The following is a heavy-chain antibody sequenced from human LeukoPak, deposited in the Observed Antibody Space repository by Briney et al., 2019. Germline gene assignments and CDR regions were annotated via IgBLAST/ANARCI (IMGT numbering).Heavy chain of an antibody. CDR2: IYYSGST. J-gene: IGHJ6*03. Sequence: SETLSLTCTVSGDSISSYYWSWIRQPPGKGLEWIGYIYYSGSTSYNPSLKSRVTISVDTSKNQFSLKLSSVTAADTAVYYCARTSGVGYYYYMDVWGKGTTVTVSS. V-gene: IGHV4-59*01. CDR1: GDSISSYY. CDR3: ARTSGVGYYYYMDV. D-gene: IGHD3-10*01.